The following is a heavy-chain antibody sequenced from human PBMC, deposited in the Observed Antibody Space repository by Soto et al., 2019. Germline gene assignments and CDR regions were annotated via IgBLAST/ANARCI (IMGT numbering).Heavy chain of an antibody. CDR1: GYTFTSYA. V-gene: IGHV1-18*01. D-gene: IGHD3-10*01. Sequence: QVQLVQSGAEVKEPGASVKVSCKASGYTFTSYAISWVRQAPGQGLEWMGWISAYNGNTNYAQKLQGRVTMTTDTSTSAAHMELRSLRSDDTAVYYCSSCTYGLPNDFWGQGTLVTVSS. CDR3: SSCTYGLPNDF. J-gene: IGHJ4*02. CDR2: ISAYNGNT.